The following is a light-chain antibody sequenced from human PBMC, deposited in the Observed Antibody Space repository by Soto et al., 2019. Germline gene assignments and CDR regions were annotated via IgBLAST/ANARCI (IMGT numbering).Light chain of an antibody. V-gene: IGLV2-14*01. CDR3: TSYTTSTSLPVV. CDR2: EVS. J-gene: IGLJ2*01. CDR1: SSDVGAYNY. Sequence: HSVLTQPASVSGSPGQSITISCTGTSSDVGAYNYVSWYQHHPGKAPKLMIHEVSNRPSGVSTRFSGSKSGNTASLTISGLQAEDEADYYCTSYTTSTSLPVVFGGGTKLTVL.